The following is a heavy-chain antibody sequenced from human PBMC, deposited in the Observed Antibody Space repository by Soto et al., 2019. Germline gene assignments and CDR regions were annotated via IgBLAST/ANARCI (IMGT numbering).Heavy chain of an antibody. CDR3: STAAGTYYPRFDY. J-gene: IGHJ4*02. CDR1: GFRFSGAW. V-gene: IGHV3-15*07. CDR2: IKSQTYDGTT. D-gene: IGHD1-26*01. Sequence: GGSLRLSCAASGFRFSGAWMNWVRQAPGKGLEWVGRIKSQTYDGTTDYAAPVKGRFSISRDDSTTTLYLQMNNLTTEDTGFYYCSTAAGTYYPRFDYWGQGTLVTVSS.